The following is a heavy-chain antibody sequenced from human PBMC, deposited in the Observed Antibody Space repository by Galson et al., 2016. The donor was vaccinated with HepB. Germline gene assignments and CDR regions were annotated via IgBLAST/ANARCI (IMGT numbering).Heavy chain of an antibody. V-gene: IGHV5-51*01. D-gene: IGHD2/OR15-2a*01. CDR1: GNSFTNSW. CDR3: ARRGLYSTTFDY. J-gene: IGHJ4*02. CDR2: IYPGDSDI. Sequence: QSGAEVKKPGESLKISCKVSGNSFTNSWIGWVRQMPGKGLEWMGIIYPGDSDIRYSPSFRGQVTISADKSITTADLQWSSLKASDTAMYYCARRGLYSTTFDYWGQGTLVTVSS.